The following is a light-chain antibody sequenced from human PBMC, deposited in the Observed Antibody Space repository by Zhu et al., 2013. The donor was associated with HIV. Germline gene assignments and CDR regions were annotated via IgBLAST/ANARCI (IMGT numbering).Light chain of an antibody. V-gene: IGKV1-17*01. J-gene: IGKJ3*01. CDR1: QGIRND. Sequence: IQLTQSPSSLSASVGDRVTITCRASQGIRNDLGWYQQKPGKAPKLLIYAASTLQSGVPSRFSGVGSGTDFTLTISSLQPEDAATYYCQQLNSYPIFAFGPGTKVNIK. CDR3: QQLNSYPIFA. CDR2: AAS.